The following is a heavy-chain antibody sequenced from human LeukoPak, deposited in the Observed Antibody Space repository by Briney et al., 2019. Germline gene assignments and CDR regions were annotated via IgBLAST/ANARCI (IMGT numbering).Heavy chain of an antibody. CDR3: AREGGYGDYYFDY. CDR1: GFTFSSYS. Sequence: GGSLRLSCAAPGFTFSSYSMNWVRQAPGKGLEWVSYIIRSSGTIYYADSVKGRFTISRDNTKNSLYLQMNSLRDEDTAVYYCAREGGYGDYYFDYWGQGTLVTVSS. CDR2: IIRSSGTI. D-gene: IGHD4-17*01. V-gene: IGHV3-48*02. J-gene: IGHJ4*02.